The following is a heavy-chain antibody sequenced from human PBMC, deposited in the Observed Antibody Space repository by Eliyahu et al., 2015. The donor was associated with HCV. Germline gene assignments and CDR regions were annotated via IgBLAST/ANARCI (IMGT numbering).Heavy chain of an antibody. Sequence: EVQLVESGGGLVQPGGSLKLSCAASGFTFXGSAMHWVRQASGKGLEWVGRIRSKANSYATAYAASVKGRFTISRDDSKNTAYLQMNSLKTEDTAVYYCTRRCGGDCYYFDYWGQGTLVTVSS. D-gene: IGHD2-21*01. V-gene: IGHV3-73*02. J-gene: IGHJ4*02. CDR2: IRSKANSYAT. CDR1: GFTFXGSA. CDR3: TRRCGGDCYYFDY.